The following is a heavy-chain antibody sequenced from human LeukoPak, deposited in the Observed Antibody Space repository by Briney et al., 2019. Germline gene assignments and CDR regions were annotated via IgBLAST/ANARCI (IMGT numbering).Heavy chain of an antibody. CDR2: IAHDGSEK. CDR3: ARPSQYSGSYFDS. J-gene: IGHJ4*02. Sequence: GGSLRLSCVASGFSFSDYWMGWVRQAPEKGLEWVANIAHDGSEKKYVDSVKCHFTISRDNAKNTLYLQMNSLRVEDTGVYYCARPSQYSGSYFDSWGQGTLVTVSS. D-gene: IGHD1-26*01. CDR1: GFSFSDYW. V-gene: IGHV3-7*01.